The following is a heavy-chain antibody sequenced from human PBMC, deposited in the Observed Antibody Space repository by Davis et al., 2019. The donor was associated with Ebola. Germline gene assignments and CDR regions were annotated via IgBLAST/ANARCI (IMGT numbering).Heavy chain of an antibody. D-gene: IGHD3-10*01. J-gene: IGHJ5*02. CDR3: ARVVTMVRGGWFDP. CDR2: TNPHTGQV. CDR1: GYVFTTYD. V-gene: IGHV1-8*02. Sequence: AASVKVSCKTSGYVFTTYDINWVRQATGQGLEWMGSTNPHTGQVVYAEKFQGRVTMTWNTSVSTAYMELSSLRSEDTAVYYCARVVTMVRGGWFDPWGQGTLVTVSS.